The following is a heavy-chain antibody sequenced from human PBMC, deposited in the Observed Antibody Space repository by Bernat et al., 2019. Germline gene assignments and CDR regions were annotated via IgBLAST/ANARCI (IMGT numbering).Heavy chain of an antibody. CDR1: GFTFSSYA. V-gene: IGHV3-48*01. CDR2: ISSSSSTI. D-gene: IGHD2-15*01. J-gene: IGHJ2*01. Sequence: VQLVESGGGVVQPGRSLRLSCAASGFTFSSYAMHWVRQAPGKGLEWVSYISSSSSTIYYADSVKGRFTISRDNAKNSLYLQMNSLRAEDTAVYYCARDGGYCSGGSCYSEWYFDLWGRGTLVTVSS. CDR3: ARDGGYCSGGSCYSEWYFDL.